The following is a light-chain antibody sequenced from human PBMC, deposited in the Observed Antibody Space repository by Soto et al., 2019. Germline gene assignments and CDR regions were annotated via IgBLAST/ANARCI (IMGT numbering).Light chain of an antibody. V-gene: IGKV3-15*01. CDR2: DVS. CDR1: QGVTTN. J-gene: IGKJ1*01. CDR3: QQYNNWPCS. Sequence: AGQGVTTNFAWYQQKSGQSPRLLIYDVSIRATGVPARFSGTGSERDMTLAFSGLQPADSVVYFWQQYNNWPCSFGQGTKVEIK.